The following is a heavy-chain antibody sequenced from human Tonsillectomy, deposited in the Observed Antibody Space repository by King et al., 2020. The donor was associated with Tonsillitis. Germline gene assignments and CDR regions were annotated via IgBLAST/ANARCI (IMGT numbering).Heavy chain of an antibody. V-gene: IGHV2-5*01. CDR2: IFWNDAR. CDR3: SHCVPGGPPHYFDY. J-gene: IGHJ4*02. D-gene: IGHD3-16*01. Sequence: ITLKESGPTLVKPPQTLTLTCSFSGFSLSSTGVSMGWIRQPPGKALEWLALIFWNDARRYNPSLKSRLTITKDTSENQVVLTMTNMDPLDTATYYCSHCVPGGPPHYFDYWGQGILVTVSS. CDR1: GFSLSSTGVS.